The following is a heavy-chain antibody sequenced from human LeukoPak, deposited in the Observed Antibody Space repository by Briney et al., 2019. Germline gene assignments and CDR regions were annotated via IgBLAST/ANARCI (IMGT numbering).Heavy chain of an antibody. Sequence: GGSLRLSCAASGFTVSSNYMSWVRQAPGRGLEWVSFIYSGGSTYYADSVKGRFTISRDNSKNTLYLQMNSLRAEDTAVYYCARGGASGSHLHWFDPWGQGTLVTVSS. D-gene: IGHD3-10*01. CDR2: IYSGGST. J-gene: IGHJ5*02. CDR1: GFTVSSNY. CDR3: ARGGASGSHLHWFDP. V-gene: IGHV3-66*01.